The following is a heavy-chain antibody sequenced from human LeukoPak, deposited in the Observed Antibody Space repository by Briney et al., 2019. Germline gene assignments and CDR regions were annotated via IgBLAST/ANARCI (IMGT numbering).Heavy chain of an antibody. Sequence: PSETLSLTCAVYGGSFSGYYWTWIRQPPGKGLEWIGEINHSGSTNYNPSLKSRVTISVDTSKNQFSLKLSSVTAADMAVYYCVRGLYGSGRFWGQGTMVTVSS. CDR3: VRGLYGSGRF. CDR2: INHSGST. CDR1: GGSFSGYY. J-gene: IGHJ4*02. D-gene: IGHD3-10*01. V-gene: IGHV4-34*01.